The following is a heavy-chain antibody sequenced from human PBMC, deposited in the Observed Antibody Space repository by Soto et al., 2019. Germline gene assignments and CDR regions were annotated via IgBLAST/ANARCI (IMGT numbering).Heavy chain of an antibody. CDR2: ITHSGST. CDR3: ASMPLLLYFLWAPYYYYGMDV. D-gene: IGHD3-9*01. Sequence: PAETLSLSCAVYGGSFRGYSWSWVRQPPGKGLEWVGEITHSGSTSYNPALKSRVTISVDTYKNQFSLKLSSVTAADTAVYYCASMPLLLYFLWAPYYYYGMDVWGQGTTVTVSS. J-gene: IGHJ6*02. CDR1: GGSFRGYS. V-gene: IGHV4-34*01.